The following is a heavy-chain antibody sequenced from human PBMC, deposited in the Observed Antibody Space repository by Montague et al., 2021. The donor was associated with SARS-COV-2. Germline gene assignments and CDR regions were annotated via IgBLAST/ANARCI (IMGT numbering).Heavy chain of an antibody. D-gene: IGHD1-1*01. CDR3: AIVSISYDPDDASYGMDV. J-gene: IGHJ6*02. CDR1: GYSISSGDY. CDR2: IYCNGNT. Sequence: SETLSLTCTVSGYSISSGDYWGWIRQPPGKGLEWIGRIYCNGNTYYNTSFKSRVTISVVTSKNQLSLKLRSVTAADTAVYYCAIVSISYDPDDASYGMDVWGQGTTVTVSS. V-gene: IGHV4-38-2*02.